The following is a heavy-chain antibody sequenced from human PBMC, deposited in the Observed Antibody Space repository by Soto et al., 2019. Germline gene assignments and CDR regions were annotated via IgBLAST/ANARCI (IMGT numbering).Heavy chain of an antibody. J-gene: IGHJ4*02. V-gene: IGHV3-53*01. Sequence: AGGSLRLSCAASGFTVSSNYMGWVRQAPGEGLEWVSVIYSGGSTYYADSVKGRFTISRDNSKNTLYLQMNSLRAEDTAVYYCASLSSTTITSVYWGQGTLVTVPS. CDR3: ASLSSTTITSVY. CDR1: GFTVSSNY. CDR2: IYSGGST. D-gene: IGHD2-2*01.